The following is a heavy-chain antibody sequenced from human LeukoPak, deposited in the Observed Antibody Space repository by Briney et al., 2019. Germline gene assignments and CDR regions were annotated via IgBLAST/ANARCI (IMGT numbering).Heavy chain of an antibody. CDR2: IYYSGST. CDR3: ARDSVQVVTAAHYYYYGMDV. CDR1: GGSISSYY. D-gene: IGHD2-21*02. Sequence: NPSETLSLTCTVSGGSISSYYWSRIRQPPGKGLEWIGYIYYSGSTNYNPSLKSRVTISVDTSKNQFSLKLSSVTAADTAVYYCARDSVQVVTAAHYYYYGMDVWGQGTTVTVSS. V-gene: IGHV4-59*01. J-gene: IGHJ6*02.